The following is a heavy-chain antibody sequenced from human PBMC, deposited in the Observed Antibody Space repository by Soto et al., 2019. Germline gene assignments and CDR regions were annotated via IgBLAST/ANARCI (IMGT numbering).Heavy chain of an antibody. CDR1: GFIFNEYG. CDR3: AXXGCXXXNCNLNQRSYDL. J-gene: IGHJ4*02. V-gene: IGHV3-33*03. D-gene: IGHD1-7*01. CDR2: IWYDGSNK. Sequence: QVQLVESGGGVVQPGMSLRLSCAASGFIFNEYGMHWVRQAPGKGLEWVAVIWYDGSNKYYADSVKGRFTISRDNSKNTMSLQMNNLRAEDTAVYYCAXXGCXXXNCNLNQRSYDLWGQGTLVTVSS.